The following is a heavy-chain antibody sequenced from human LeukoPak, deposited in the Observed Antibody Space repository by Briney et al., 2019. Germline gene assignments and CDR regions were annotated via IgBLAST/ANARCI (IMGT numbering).Heavy chain of an antibody. Sequence: SETLSLTCAVYGGSFSGYYWSWIRQPPGKGLEWIGEINHSGSTNYNPSLKSRVTISVDTSKNQFSLKLSSVTAADTAVYYCARHMATYPKVPLRGRDSPKTGKNYFDYWGQGTLVTVSS. J-gene: IGHJ4*02. CDR2: INHSGST. CDR1: GGSFSGYY. D-gene: IGHD5-24*01. V-gene: IGHV4-34*01. CDR3: ARHMATYPKVPLRGRDSPKTGKNYFDY.